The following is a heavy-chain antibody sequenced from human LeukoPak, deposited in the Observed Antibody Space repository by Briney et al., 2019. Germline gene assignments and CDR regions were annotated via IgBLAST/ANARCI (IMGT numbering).Heavy chain of an antibody. V-gene: IGHV3-53*01. CDR2: IDTADKT. D-gene: IGHD5-12*01. J-gene: IGHJ4*02. Sequence: GGSLRLSCAASGFTVSTHYMNWVRQAPGKGLEWVSVIDTADKTYYADSVKGRFTISRDNSNNTVFLQLNSVRAEDTAVYYCARRGGYSSHDFGGGIEGYFDYWGQGTVVTVSS. CDR1: GFTVSTHY. CDR3: ARRGGYSSHDFGGGIEGYFDY.